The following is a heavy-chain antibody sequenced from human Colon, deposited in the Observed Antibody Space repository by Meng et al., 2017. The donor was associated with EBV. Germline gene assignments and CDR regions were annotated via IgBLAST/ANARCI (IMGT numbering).Heavy chain of an antibody. CDR2: ISTNTGTP. J-gene: IGHJ5*02. V-gene: IGHV7-4-1*02. D-gene: IGHD2/OR15-2a*01. Sequence: QVHLGQSGSELKKPGAAVKVSCKASGYTFSTYTINWVRQAHGRGLEWMGWISTNTGTPTYTQGFTGRFVFSLDTSVSTAYLQISSLKAEDTAVYYCARGGNFDPWGQGTLVTVSS. CDR1: GYTFSTYT. CDR3: ARGGNFDP.